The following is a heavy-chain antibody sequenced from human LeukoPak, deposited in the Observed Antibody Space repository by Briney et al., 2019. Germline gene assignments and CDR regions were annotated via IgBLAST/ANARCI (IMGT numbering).Heavy chain of an antibody. CDR2: ISGSGGST. V-gene: IGHV3-23*01. CDR1: GFTFSSYA. CDR3: VRSLRSADF. J-gene: IGHJ4*02. Sequence: GGSLRLSCAASGFTFSSYAMSWVRQAPGKGLEWVSAISGSGGSTYYADFVKGRFTISRDNSKNTLYLQMDSLRAEDTALYYCVRSLRSADFWGQGTLVTVSS.